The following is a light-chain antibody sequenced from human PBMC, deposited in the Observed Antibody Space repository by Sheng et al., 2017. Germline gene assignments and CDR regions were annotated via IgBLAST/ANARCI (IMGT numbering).Light chain of an antibody. Sequence: EIVLTQSPATLSLSPGERATLSCRASQSVSSYLAWYQQKPGQAPRLLIYDASNRATGIPARFSGSGSGTDFTLTISSLEPEDFAVYYCQQRSNWPPVLTFGGGTEGGGSN. V-gene: IGKV3-11*01. CDR1: QSVSSY. J-gene: IGKJ4*01. CDR3: QQRSNWPPVLT. CDR2: DAS.